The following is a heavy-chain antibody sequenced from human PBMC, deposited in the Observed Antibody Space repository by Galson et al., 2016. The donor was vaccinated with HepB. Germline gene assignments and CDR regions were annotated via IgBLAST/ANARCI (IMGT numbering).Heavy chain of an antibody. CDR1: GGTFSSYA. CDR2: IVPIFRTA. J-gene: IGHJ4*02. CDR3: AMGPNVAAPGTPVNYFDF. D-gene: IGHD6-13*01. V-gene: IGHV1-69*13. Sequence: SVKVSCKASGGTFSSYAIAWVRQAPGQGLEWMGGIVPIFRTANYAQKFQGRVNITADESTTTSYVELRSLRSEDTAVYYCAMGPNVAAPGTPVNYFDFWGQGTLVTVSS.